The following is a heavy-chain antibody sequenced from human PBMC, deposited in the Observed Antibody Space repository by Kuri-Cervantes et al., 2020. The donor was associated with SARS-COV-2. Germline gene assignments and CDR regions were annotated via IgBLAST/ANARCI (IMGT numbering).Heavy chain of an antibody. J-gene: IGHJ4*02. CDR1: GFTFSSYG. Sequence: GESLKISCAASGFTFSSYGMHWVRQAPGKGLEWVAVISYDGSNKYYADSVKGRFTISRDNSKNTLYLQMNSLRAEDTAVYYCAGVHTTWIQLPRDYWGQGTLVTVSS. D-gene: IGHD5-18*01. V-gene: IGHV3-30*03. CDR2: ISYDGSNK. CDR3: AGVHTTWIQLPRDY.